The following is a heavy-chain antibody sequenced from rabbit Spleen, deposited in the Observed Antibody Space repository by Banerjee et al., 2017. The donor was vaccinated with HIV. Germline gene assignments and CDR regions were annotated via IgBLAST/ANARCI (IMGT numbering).Heavy chain of an antibody. Sequence: QEQLVESGGGLVQPGGSLKLSYKASGFDFSTYGVNWVRQAPGKGLEWIGYIDPVFGIAVYASWVNGRFTISRDNAQNTLYLQLNSLTAADTATYFCVREVYHILGLWGQGTLVTVS. CDR2: IDPVFGIA. J-gene: IGHJ4*01. V-gene: IGHV1S47*01. D-gene: IGHD1-1*01. CDR1: GFDFSTYG. CDR3: VREVYHILGL.